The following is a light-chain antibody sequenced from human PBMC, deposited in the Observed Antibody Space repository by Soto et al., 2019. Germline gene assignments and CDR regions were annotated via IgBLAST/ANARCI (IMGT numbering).Light chain of an antibody. CDR2: DAS. J-gene: IGKJ4*01. V-gene: IGKV1-33*01. Sequence: TQSPSSLSASVGDRVTITCQASQDISDYLNWYQQKPGAAPKLLIYDASNLQAGVPSRFSGSGSGTEFTFTISSLQPEDVATYYCQQYDNIPLTFGGGTKVDIK. CDR3: QQYDNIPLT. CDR1: QDISDY.